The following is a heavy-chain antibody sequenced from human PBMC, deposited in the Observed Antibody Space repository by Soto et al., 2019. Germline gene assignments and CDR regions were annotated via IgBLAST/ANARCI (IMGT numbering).Heavy chain of an antibody. V-gene: IGHV2-70*11. D-gene: IGHD3-10*01. Sequence: SGPTLVNPTQTLTLTCTFSGFSLGTSGMCVSWIRQPPGKALEWLARIDWDDDKYYSTSLKTRLTISKDTSKNQVVLTMTNMDPVDTATYYCARTPVYYGSGSYNFDYWGQGTLVTVSS. CDR2: IDWDDDK. J-gene: IGHJ4*02. CDR3: ARTPVYYGSGSYNFDY. CDR1: GFSLGTSGMC.